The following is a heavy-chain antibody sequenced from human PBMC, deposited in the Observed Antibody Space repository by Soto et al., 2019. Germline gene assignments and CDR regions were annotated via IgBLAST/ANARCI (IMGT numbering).Heavy chain of an antibody. CDR3: AGGGGELPRPGDAFDI. D-gene: IGHD1-26*01. J-gene: IGHJ3*02. CDR1: GFTFTSYS. CDR2: ISSSSTYI. Sequence: EVQLVESGGGLVKPGGSLRLSCAASGFTFTSYSMNWVRQAPGKGLEWVSSISSSSTYIYYADSVKGRLTISRDNARKSLYLQKNSLRAEDTTVYYCAGGGGELPRPGDAFDIWGQGTVVTVSS. V-gene: IGHV3-21*01.